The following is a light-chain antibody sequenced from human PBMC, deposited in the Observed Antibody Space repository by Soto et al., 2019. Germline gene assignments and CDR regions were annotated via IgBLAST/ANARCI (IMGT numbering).Light chain of an antibody. J-gene: IGKJ4*02. Sequence: EIVMTQSPATLSVSPGERATLSCRASQSVSSNLAWYQQKPGQAPSLLIYGASTRATGIPARFSGSGSGTEFTLTISSLQSEEFAVYYCQQYNNWLTFGGGTKVEIK. CDR2: GAS. CDR3: QQYNNWLT. CDR1: QSVSSN. V-gene: IGKV3-15*01.